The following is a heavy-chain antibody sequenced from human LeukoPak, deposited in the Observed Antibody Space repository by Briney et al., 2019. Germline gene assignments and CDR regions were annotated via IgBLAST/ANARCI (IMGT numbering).Heavy chain of an antibody. CDR3: AKRGVVIRVFLVGFHKEAFYFES. D-gene: IGHD3/OR15-3a*01. Sequence: GGSLRLSCAVSGITLSNYGMSWVRQAPGKGPEWVAGISGSGGGTNYADSVKGRFTISRDNPKNTLHLQMNSLRAEDTAFYFCAKRGVVIRVFLVGFHKEAFYFESWGQGALVTVSS. J-gene: IGHJ4*02. CDR2: ISGSGGGT. CDR1: GITLSNYG. V-gene: IGHV3-23*01.